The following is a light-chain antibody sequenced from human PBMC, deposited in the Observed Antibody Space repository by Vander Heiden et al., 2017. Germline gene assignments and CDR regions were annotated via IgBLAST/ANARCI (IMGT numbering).Light chain of an antibody. V-gene: IGKV1-12*01. J-gene: IGKJ1*01. CDR3: QQANYFPRT. Sequence: IQMTQSPSSVSASVGDTVTITCRASQDIRNWLAWYQQKPGKAPSLLISAASSLQRGVPSRFSGSGSGTDFTLTISSLQPEDFATYFCQQANYFPRTFGQGTKVEI. CDR2: AAS. CDR1: QDIRNW.